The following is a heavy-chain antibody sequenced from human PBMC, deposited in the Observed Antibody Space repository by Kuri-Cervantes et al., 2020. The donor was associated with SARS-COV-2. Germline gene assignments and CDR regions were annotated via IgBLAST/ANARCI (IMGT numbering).Heavy chain of an antibody. J-gene: IGHJ5*02. V-gene: IGHV4-34*01. CDR1: GFTFSDYY. CDR3: ARQMMSSITIFGVVITRNGFDP. Sequence: GSLRLSCAASGFTFSDYYMSWIRQPPGKGLEWIGEINHSGSTNYNPSLKSRVTISVDTSKNQFSLKLSSVTAADTAVYYCARQMMSSITIFGVVITRNGFDPWGQGTLVTVSS. CDR2: INHSGST. D-gene: IGHD3-3*01.